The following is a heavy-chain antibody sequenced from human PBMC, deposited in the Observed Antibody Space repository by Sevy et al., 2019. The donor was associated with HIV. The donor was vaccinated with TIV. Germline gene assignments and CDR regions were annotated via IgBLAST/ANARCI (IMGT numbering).Heavy chain of an antibody. J-gene: IGHJ6*03. CDR1: GGTFSSYA. CDR3: ARAVGSLWFGELFTNYYYYYYMDV. CDR2: IIPIFGTA. Sequence: ASVKVSCKASGGTFSSYAISWVRQAPGQGLEWMGGIIPIFGTANYAQKFQGRVTITADKSTSRAYMEQSSLRSEDTAVYYCARAVGSLWFGELFTNYYYYYYMDVWGKGTTVTVSS. D-gene: IGHD3-10*01. V-gene: IGHV1-69*06.